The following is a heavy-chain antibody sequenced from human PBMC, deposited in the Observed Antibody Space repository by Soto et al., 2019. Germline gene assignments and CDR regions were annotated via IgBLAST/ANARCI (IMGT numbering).Heavy chain of an antibody. J-gene: IGHJ2*01. D-gene: IGHD5-18*01. CDR3: ARPMETAVVRPTGWFSDL. Sequence: QVQLVQSGAVVKEPGASVKVSCKASGGSFNNYALTWVRQAPGQGLEWMGQIMPVFGSTTYAQKFQARVTIAADKSTITAYVQMYGLRSEGTAFYYSARPMETAVVRPTGWFSDLWGRGTLVTVSS. CDR2: IMPVFGST. CDR1: GGSFNNYA. V-gene: IGHV1-69*06.